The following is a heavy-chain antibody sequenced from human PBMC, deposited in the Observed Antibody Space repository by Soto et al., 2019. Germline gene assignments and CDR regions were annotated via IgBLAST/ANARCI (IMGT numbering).Heavy chain of an antibody. V-gene: IGHV1-24*01. CDR3: TTDMTAKYFIY. CDR2: FDHENGEA. Sequence: ASVKVSCKVSGYTLNDVSMHWVRQAPGKGLEWMGGFDHENGEAIYAEKFQGRVTVTEDTSTDTAYMELSSLRSDNTAVYYCTTDMTAKYFIYWGQGTPVTV. CDR1: GYTLNDVS. J-gene: IGHJ4*02. D-gene: IGHD3-16*01.